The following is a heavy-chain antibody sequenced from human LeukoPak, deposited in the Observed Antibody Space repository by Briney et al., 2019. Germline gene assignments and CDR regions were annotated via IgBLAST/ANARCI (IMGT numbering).Heavy chain of an antibody. CDR3: AKVTRARYGSGSYSWFDP. Sequence: TGGSLRLSCAASGFTFSSYAMSWVRQAPGKGLEWVSAISGSGGSTYYADSVKGRFTISRDNSKNPLYLQMNSLRAEDTAVYYCAKVTRARYGSGSYSWFDPWGQGTLVTVSS. V-gene: IGHV3-23*01. CDR1: GFTFSSYA. J-gene: IGHJ5*02. D-gene: IGHD3-10*01. CDR2: ISGSGGST.